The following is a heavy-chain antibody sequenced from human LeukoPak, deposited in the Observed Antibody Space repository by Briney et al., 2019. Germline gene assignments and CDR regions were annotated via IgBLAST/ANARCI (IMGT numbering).Heavy chain of an antibody. CDR3: AREIVGATEGAFDI. CDR2: IYHSGST. CDR1: GGSISSSSYY. V-gene: IGHV4-39*07. J-gene: IGHJ3*02. Sequence: PSETLSLTCTVSGGSISSSSYYWGWIRQPPGKGLEWIGSIYHSGSTYYNPSLKSRVTISVDTSKNQFSLKLSSVTAADTAVYYCAREIVGATEGAFDIWGQGTMVTVSS. D-gene: IGHD1-26*01.